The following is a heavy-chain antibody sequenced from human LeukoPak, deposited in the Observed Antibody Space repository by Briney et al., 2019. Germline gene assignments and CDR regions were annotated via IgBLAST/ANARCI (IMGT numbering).Heavy chain of an antibody. D-gene: IGHD2-15*01. V-gene: IGHV1-18*01. CDR1: GYTFTSYG. J-gene: IGHJ4*02. CDR2: ISAYIGNT. CDR3: ARTLGKGLVAATPEWGH. Sequence: ASVKVSCKASGYTFTSYGISWVRQAPGQGLEWMGWISAYIGNTNYAQKLQGRVTMTTDTSTGTAYMELRSLRSDDTAVYYCARTLGKGLVAATPEWGHWGQGTLVTVSS.